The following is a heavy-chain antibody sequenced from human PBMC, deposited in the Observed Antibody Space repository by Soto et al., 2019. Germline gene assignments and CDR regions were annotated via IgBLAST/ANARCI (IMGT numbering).Heavy chain of an antibody. Sequence: GGSLRLSCAASGFTFSSYWMSWVRQAPGKGLEWVANIKQDGSEKYYVDSVKGRFTISRDNAKNSLYLQMNSLRAEDTAVYYCARPRYSSGYYYYMDVWGKGTTVTVSS. D-gene: IGHD6-25*01. CDR2: IKQDGSEK. CDR3: ARPRYSSGYYYYMDV. J-gene: IGHJ6*03. V-gene: IGHV3-7*01. CDR1: GFTFSSYW.